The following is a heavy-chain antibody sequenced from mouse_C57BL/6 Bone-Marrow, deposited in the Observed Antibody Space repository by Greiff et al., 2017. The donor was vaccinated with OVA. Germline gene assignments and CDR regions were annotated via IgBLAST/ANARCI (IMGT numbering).Heavy chain of an antibody. J-gene: IGHJ2*01. CDR3: VRSNYVWCFDN. V-gene: IGHV10-1*01. CDR1: GFSFNTYA. Sequence: EVQLVESGGGLVQPKGSLKLSCAASGFSFNTYAMNWVRQAPGKGLEWVARIRSKSNNYATYYADSVKDRFTISRDDSESMLYLQMNNLKTEDTAMYYCVRSNYVWCFDNWGQGTTLTVSS. CDR2: IRSKSNNYAT. D-gene: IGHD2-5*01.